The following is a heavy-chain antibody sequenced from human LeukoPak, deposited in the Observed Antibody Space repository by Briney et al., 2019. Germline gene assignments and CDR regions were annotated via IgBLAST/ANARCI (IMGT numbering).Heavy chain of an antibody. J-gene: IGHJ4*02. CDR1: GFTFSSYG. CDR2: ISYDGSNK. D-gene: IGHD2-2*01. CDR3: AVDVAAISTRVHY. Sequence: GGSLRLSCAASGFTFSSYGMHWVRQAPGKGLEWVAVISYDGSNKYYADSVKGRFTISRDNSKNTLYLQMNSLRAEDTAVYYCAVDVAAISTRVHYWGQGTLVTVSS. V-gene: IGHV3-30*03.